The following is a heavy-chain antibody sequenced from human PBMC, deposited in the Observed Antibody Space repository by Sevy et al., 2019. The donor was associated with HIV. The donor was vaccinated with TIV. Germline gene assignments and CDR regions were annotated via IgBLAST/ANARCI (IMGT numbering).Heavy chain of an antibody. CDR1: GFIFSSYS. V-gene: IGHV3-48*02. J-gene: IGHJ6*02. CDR3: ARDGPAYDFWSPPLPMDV. Sequence: GGSLRLSCAASGFIFSSYSMNWVRQAPGKGLEWVSYISSSGSTISYGDSVKGPFTITRDNAKNSLYLQMKSQRDEDTAVYYCARDGPAYDFWSPPLPMDVWGQGTTVTVSS. CDR2: ISSSGSTI. D-gene: IGHD3-3*01.